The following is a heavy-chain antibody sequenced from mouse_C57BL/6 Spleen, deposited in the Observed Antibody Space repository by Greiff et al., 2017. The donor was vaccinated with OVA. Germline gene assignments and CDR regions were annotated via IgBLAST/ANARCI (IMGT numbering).Heavy chain of an antibody. CDR1: GFTFSDYG. V-gene: IGHV5-17*01. Sequence: VQLKESGGGLVKPGGSLKLSCAASGFTFSDYGMHWVRQAPEKGLEWVAYISSGSSTIYYADTVKGRFTISRDNAKNTLFLQMTSLRSEDTAMYYCARGPDYYAMDYWGQGTSVTVSS. CDR2: ISSGSSTI. CDR3: ARGPDYYAMDY. J-gene: IGHJ4*01.